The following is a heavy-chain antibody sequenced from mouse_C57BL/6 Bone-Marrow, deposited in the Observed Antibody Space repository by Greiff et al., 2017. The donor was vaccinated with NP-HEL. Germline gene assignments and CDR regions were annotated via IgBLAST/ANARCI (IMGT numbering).Heavy chain of an antibody. J-gene: IGHJ1*03. CDR1: GYTFTSYW. CDR2: IDPSDSYT. CDR3: ARLGITTVVATKYFDV. D-gene: IGHD1-1*01. Sequence: QVQLQQSGAELVMPGASVKLSCKASGYTFTSYWMHWVKQRPGQGLEWIGEIDPSDSYTNYNQKFKGKSTLTVDKSSSTAYMQLSSLTSEDSAVYYCARLGITTVVATKYFDVWGTGTTVTVSS. V-gene: IGHV1-69*01.